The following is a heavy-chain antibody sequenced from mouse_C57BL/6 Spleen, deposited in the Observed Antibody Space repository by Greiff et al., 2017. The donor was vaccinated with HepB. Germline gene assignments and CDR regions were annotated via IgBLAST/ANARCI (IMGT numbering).Heavy chain of an antibody. CDR3: TCDQGFAY. V-gene: IGHV14-4*01. CDR2: IDPENGDT. D-gene: IGHD3-2*02. J-gene: IGHJ3*01. Sequence: EVQLQQSGAELVRPGASVKLSCTASGFNIKDDYMHWVKQRPEQGLEWIGWIDPENGDTEYASKFQGKATITADTSSNTAYLQLSSLTSEDTAVYYCTCDQGFAYWGQGTLVTVSA. CDR1: GFNIKDDY.